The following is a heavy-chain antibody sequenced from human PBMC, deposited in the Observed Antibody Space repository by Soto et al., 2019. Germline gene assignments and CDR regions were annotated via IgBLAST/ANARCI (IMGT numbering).Heavy chain of an antibody. CDR1: RFTFSDYD. J-gene: IGHJ6*02. D-gene: IGHD3-22*01. V-gene: IGHV3-48*02. CDR3: ARPSGYYDTSGYYGAFYYYGMDV. CDR2: ISSSSSTI. Sequence: WSLRLSCAASRFTFSDYDMNWVRHARGKGLEWISYISSSSSTIYYADSVKGRFTISRDNAENLLFLQMNSLRDDDTAVYYCARPSGYYDTSGYYGAFYYYGMDVCGQATTVTVSS.